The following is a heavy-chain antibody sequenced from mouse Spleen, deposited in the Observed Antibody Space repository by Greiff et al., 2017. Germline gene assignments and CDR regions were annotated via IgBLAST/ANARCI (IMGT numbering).Heavy chain of an antibody. J-gene: IGHJ2*01. V-gene: IGHV14-4*02. D-gene: IGHD4-1*01. CDR2: IDPENGDT. Sequence: VQLKESGAELVKPGASVKLSCTASGFNIKDYYMHWVKQRPEQGLEWIGWIDPENGDTEYAPKFQGKATMTADTSSNTAYLQLSSLTSEDTAVYYCNAISLTETSGYFDYWGQGTTLTVSS. CDR3: NAISLTETSGYFDY. CDR1: GFNIKDYY.